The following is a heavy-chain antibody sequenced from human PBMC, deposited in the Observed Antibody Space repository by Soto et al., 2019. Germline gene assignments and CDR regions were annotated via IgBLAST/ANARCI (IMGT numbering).Heavy chain of an antibody. J-gene: IGHJ4*02. CDR2: IYHSGST. D-gene: IGHD3-22*01. Sequence: SETLSLTCTVFGYSISSGYYWGWIRQPPGKGLEWIGSIYHSGSTYYNPSLKGRVIISVDTSKNQFSLKLSSVTAADTAVYYCAREWVTYYYDSSIPGYFDYWGQGTLVTVSS. CDR1: GYSISSGYY. V-gene: IGHV4-38-2*02. CDR3: AREWVTYYYDSSIPGYFDY.